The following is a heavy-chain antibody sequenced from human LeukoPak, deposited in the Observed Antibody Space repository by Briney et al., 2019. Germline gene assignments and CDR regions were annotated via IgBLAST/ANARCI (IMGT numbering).Heavy chain of an antibody. Sequence: SETLSLTCTVSGGSFSSSDYYWGWLRQLPGQGLEWIVSIHHSGNINYNASLKSRVTISIYTSKNQFFLKLTDLTAADTAVYYCARQPRSTGTTANWFGPWGQGTLVTVSS. D-gene: IGHD4-17*01. V-gene: IGHV4-39*01. CDR2: IHHSGNI. J-gene: IGHJ5*02. CDR3: ARQPRSTGTTANWFGP. CDR1: GGSFSSSDYY.